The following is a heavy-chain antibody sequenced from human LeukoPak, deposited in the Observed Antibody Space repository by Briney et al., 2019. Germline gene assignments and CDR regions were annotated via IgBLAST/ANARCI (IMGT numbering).Heavy chain of an antibody. V-gene: IGHV3-30*07. D-gene: IGHD2-8*02. J-gene: IGHJ4*02. CDR1: GFSFSSYA. CDR2: TSNHGNDG. Sequence: GGSLRLSCTDSGFSFSSYAMHWVRQSPGKGLEWVAVTSNHGNDGFYADSVKGRFTISRDNAKNSVFLHLNSLRGDDTAVYYCARGRGYCTGVSCDIDYWGQGTLVTVSS. CDR3: ARGRGYCTGVSCDIDY.